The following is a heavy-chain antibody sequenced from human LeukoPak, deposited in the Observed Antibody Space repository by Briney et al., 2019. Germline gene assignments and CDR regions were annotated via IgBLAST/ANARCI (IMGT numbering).Heavy chain of an antibody. J-gene: IGHJ4*02. V-gene: IGHV5-51*01. Sequence: GESLKISCKGSGYTFTSYWIGWVRQMPGKGLEWMGDIFPGVSDTKYSPSFQGHVTISADKSISTAYLQWSDLKAPDTAMHHCARPHCTSTTCYHFDNWGQGTLVTVSS. CDR3: ARPHCTSTTCYHFDN. CDR1: GYTFTSYW. CDR2: IFPGVSDT. D-gene: IGHD2-2*01.